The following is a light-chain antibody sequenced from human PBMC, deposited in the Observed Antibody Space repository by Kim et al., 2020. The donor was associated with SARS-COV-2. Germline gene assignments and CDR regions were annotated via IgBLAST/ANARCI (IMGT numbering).Light chain of an antibody. CDR2: QDG. J-gene: IGLJ3*02. V-gene: IGLV3-1*01. CDR3: QAWDSGTVV. Sequence: SVSPGRTASITCSMDNLENKYVTWYQQKPGQSPILVIYQDGKRPSGIPERFSGSNSGNTATLTISGTQAMDEADYYCQAWDSGTVVFGGGTRLTVL. CDR1: NLENKY.